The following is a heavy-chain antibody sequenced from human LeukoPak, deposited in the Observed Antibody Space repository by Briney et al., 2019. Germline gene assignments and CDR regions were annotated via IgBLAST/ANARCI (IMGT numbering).Heavy chain of an antibody. Sequence: GGSLRLTCAASGFSFSSYAMSWVRQAPEKGLEWVSSVSGTGGSTFYADSMKGRLTISRDNSKNTLYLHMNSLRSEDTAIYYCAKALKRTSERNFGSCLDSWGQGTLVTVSS. CDR3: AKALKRTSERNFGSCLDS. J-gene: IGHJ4*02. CDR2: VSGTGGST. CDR1: GFSFSSYA. V-gene: IGHV3-23*01. D-gene: IGHD1-26*01.